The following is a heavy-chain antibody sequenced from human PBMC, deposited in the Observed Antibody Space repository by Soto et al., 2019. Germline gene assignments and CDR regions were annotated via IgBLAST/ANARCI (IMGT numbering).Heavy chain of an antibody. CDR1: GFTLDDYA. CDR3: AKDAITMVRGVISYYGMDV. CDR2: ISWNSGSI. J-gene: IGHJ6*02. Sequence: SLRLSCAASGFTLDDYAMHWVRQAPGKGLEWVSGISWNSGSIGYADSVKGRFTISRDNAKNSLYLQMNSLRAEDTALYYCAKDAITMVRGVISYYGMDVWGQGTTVTVSS. D-gene: IGHD3-10*01. V-gene: IGHV3-9*01.